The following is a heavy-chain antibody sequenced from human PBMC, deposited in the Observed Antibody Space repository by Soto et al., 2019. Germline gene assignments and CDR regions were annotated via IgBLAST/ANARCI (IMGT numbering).Heavy chain of an antibody. J-gene: IGHJ6*02. Sequence: ESGGGLVQPGGSLRLSCAASGFTFSSYWMSWVRQAPGKGLEWVANIKQDGSEKYYVDSVKGRFTISRDNAKNSLYLQMNSLRAEDTAVYYCARAWGSIAARLPHGMDVWGQGTTVTVSS. CDR3: ARAWGSIAARLPHGMDV. CDR1: GFTFSSYW. D-gene: IGHD6-6*01. CDR2: IKQDGSEK. V-gene: IGHV3-7*03.